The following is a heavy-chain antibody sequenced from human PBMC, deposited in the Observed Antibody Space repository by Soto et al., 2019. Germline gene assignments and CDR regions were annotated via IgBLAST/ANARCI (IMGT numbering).Heavy chain of an antibody. V-gene: IGHV4-59*01. Sequence: PSETLSLTCTVSGGSISSYYLSWIRQPPGKGLEWIGYIYYSGSTNYNPSLKSRVTISVDTSKNQFSLKLSSVTAADTAVYYCARTLYSYGPRFDYWGQGTLVTSPQ. D-gene: IGHD5-18*01. J-gene: IGHJ4*02. CDR2: IYYSGST. CDR3: ARTLYSYGPRFDY. CDR1: GGSISSYY.